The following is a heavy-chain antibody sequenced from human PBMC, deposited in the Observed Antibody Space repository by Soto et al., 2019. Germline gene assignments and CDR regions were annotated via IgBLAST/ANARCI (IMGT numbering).Heavy chain of an antibody. J-gene: IGHJ4*02. D-gene: IGHD2-21*01. CDR3: AKGESPRGGADPQKISIDS. V-gene: IGHV3-30*18. CDR2: ISYDGSNK. CDR1: GFTFSSYG. Sequence: GGSLRLSCAASGFTFSSYGMHWVRQAPGKGLEWVAVISYDGSNKYYADSVKGRFTISRDNSKNTLYLQMNSLRAEDTAVYYCAKGESPRGGADPQKISIDSWGQGTLVTVSS.